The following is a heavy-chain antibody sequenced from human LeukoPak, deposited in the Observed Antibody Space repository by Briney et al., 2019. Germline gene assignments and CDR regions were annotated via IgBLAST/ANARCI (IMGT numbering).Heavy chain of an antibody. D-gene: IGHD3-22*01. Sequence: GGSLRLSCAASGFTFSSYGMHWVRQAPGKGLEWVANIKQDGSEKYYVDSVKGRFTISRDNAKNSLYLQMNSLRAEDTAVYYCARLITMIVVVIEHDAFDIWGQGTMVTVSS. CDR2: IKQDGSEK. CDR3: ARLITMIVVVIEHDAFDI. J-gene: IGHJ3*02. CDR1: GFTFSSYG. V-gene: IGHV3-7*01.